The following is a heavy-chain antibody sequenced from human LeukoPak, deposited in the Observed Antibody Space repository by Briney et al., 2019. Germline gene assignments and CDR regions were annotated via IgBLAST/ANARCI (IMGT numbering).Heavy chain of an antibody. D-gene: IGHD2-21*01. V-gene: IGHV4-4*07. J-gene: IGHJ6*03. CDR2: IYTSGST. CDR3: ARSVVVIAETYYYYYYMDV. Sequence: PSETLSLTCTVSGGSISSYYWSWIRQPAGKGLEWIGRIYTSGSTNYNPSLKSRVTMSVDTSKNQFSLRLSSVTAADTAVYYCARSVVVIAETYYYYYYMDVWGKGTTVTVSS. CDR1: GGSISSYY.